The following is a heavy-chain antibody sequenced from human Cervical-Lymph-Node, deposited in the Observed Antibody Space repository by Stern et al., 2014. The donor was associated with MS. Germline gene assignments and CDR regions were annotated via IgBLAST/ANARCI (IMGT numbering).Heavy chain of an antibody. V-gene: IGHV4-61*08. J-gene: IGHJ4*02. Sequence: QVQLVQSGPGLVKPSDTLSLTCSVSGASVTSDDYYWNWIRQPPGKGLDWIGDISGTGSTHYSPSHRSRVTISRETSKNQFSLKLTSVTAADTAIYYCAKTVAVYGDPPFDSWGQGTLVAVTS. CDR2: ISGTGST. CDR3: AKTVAVYGDPPFDS. D-gene: IGHD4-17*01. CDR1: GASVTSDDYY.